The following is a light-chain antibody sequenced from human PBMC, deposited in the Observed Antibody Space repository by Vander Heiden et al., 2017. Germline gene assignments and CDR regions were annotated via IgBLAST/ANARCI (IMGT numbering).Light chain of an antibody. Sequence: QSVLTQPPSASGTPGQRVTISCSGSSSNIGGNTVNWYQHRPGTAPKLLIYSNNQRTSGVPDRFSGSKSGTSASLAISGLQADDEADYYCAAGDDSRNGPMFGGGTKLTVL. J-gene: IGLJ3*02. CDR3: AAGDDSRNGPM. CDR2: SNN. V-gene: IGLV1-44*01. CDR1: SSNIGGNT.